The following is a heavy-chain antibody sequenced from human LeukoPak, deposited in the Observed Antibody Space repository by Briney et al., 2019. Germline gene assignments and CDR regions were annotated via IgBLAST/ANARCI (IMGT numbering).Heavy chain of an antibody. Sequence: GESLKISCKGSGYSFTSYWIGWVRQMPGKGLEWMGIIYPGDSDTRYSPSFQDQVTISADKSISTAYLQWSSLKASDTAMYYCAAILNWNDDYYGMDVWGQGTTVTVSS. J-gene: IGHJ6*02. V-gene: IGHV5-51*01. CDR3: AAILNWNDDYYGMDV. CDR1: GYSFTSYW. D-gene: IGHD1-1*01. CDR2: IYPGDSDT.